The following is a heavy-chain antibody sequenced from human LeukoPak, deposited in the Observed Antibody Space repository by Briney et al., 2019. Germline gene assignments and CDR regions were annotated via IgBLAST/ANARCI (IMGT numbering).Heavy chain of an antibody. V-gene: IGHV1-8*01. D-gene: IGHD4/OR15-4a*01. CDR2: MSPNSGDT. Sequence: ASVKVSCKASGYTFTSYDFNWVRQATGQRPEWMGWMSPNSGDTGYAQKFQDRVTMTTDTSTSTAYMELRSLRSDDTAVYYCARDPRTMARALDAFDIWGQGTMVTVSS. J-gene: IGHJ3*02. CDR3: ARDPRTMARALDAFDI. CDR1: GYTFTSYD.